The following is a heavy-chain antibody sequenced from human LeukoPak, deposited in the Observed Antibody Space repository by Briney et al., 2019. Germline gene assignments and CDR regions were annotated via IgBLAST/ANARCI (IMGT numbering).Heavy chain of an antibody. CDR1: GFTFTNAW. D-gene: IGHD1-20*01. Sequence: GGSLRLSCAASGFTFTNAWMNWVRQAPGKGLEWVGRIKSKADGETIDYAAPVKGRFTFSRDDSKNMLYLQMNSLKSEDTAVYYCSTLTSRGLSDSWGQGTLVTVSP. J-gene: IGHJ4*02. V-gene: IGHV3-15*07. CDR3: STLTSRGLSDS. CDR2: IKSKADGETI.